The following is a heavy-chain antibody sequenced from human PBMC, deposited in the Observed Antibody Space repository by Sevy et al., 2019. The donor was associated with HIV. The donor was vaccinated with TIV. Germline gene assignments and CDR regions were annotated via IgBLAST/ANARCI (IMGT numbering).Heavy chain of an antibody. CDR2: ISYDRSDK. CDR3: ARVFSSYYFDY. Sequence: GGSLRLSCAASGFTFGIYGMHWVRQAPGKGLEWVAYISYDRSDKNYADSVKGRFTISRDNSKNTVFLQLNSLRPEDTAVYYCARVFSSYYFDYWGQGTLVTVSS. V-gene: IGHV3-30*06. CDR1: GFTFGIYG. J-gene: IGHJ4*02.